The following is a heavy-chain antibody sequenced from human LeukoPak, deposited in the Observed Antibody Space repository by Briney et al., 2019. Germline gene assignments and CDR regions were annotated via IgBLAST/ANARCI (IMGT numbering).Heavy chain of an antibody. J-gene: IGHJ3*02. Sequence: GGSLRLSCAASGFTFSDYAMSWVRQALGKGLKWVSVISGSGGSTYNVDPVKGRFTISRDNSKNTLYLQMNSLRAEDTAVYYCAKGTKDYPTDAFDIWGQGTMVTVSS. CDR2: ISGSGGST. V-gene: IGHV3-23*01. CDR3: AKGTKDYPTDAFDI. CDR1: GFTFSDYA. D-gene: IGHD3-16*01.